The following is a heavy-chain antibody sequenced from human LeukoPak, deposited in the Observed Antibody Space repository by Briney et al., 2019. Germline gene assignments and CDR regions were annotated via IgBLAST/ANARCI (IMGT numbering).Heavy chain of an antibody. Sequence: GGSLRLSCAASGFAFSSYAMSWVRQPPGKGREWVSVISRRDDYTYYADSVKGRFTISRDNSKNTLYLKMNTLRAEDTAVYYCANDYRSGSFHDFWGQGTLVTVSS. V-gene: IGHV3-23*01. CDR1: GFAFSSYA. CDR3: ANDYRSGSFHDF. J-gene: IGHJ4*02. D-gene: IGHD3-10*01. CDR2: ISRRDDYT.